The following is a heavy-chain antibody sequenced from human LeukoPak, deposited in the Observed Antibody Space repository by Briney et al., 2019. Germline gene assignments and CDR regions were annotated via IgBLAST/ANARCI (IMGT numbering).Heavy chain of an antibody. CDR1: GGTFSSYA. CDR3: ARDRVLGMIVVVSDY. D-gene: IGHD3-22*01. V-gene: IGHV1-69*04. CDR2: IIPILGIA. Sequence: GSSVKVSCKASGGTFSSYAISWVRQAPGQGLEWMGRIIPILGIANYAQKFQGRVTITADKSTSTAYMELSSLRSEDTAVYYCARDRVLGMIVVVSDYWGQGTLVTVSS. J-gene: IGHJ4*02.